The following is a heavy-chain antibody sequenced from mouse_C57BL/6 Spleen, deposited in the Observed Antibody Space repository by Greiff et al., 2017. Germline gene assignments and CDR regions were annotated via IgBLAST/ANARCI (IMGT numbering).Heavy chain of an antibody. CDR3: VRRGGYDSYYYAMDY. V-gene: IGHV10-1*01. Sequence: EVMLVESGGGLVQPKGSLKLSCAASGFSFNTYAMNWVRQAPGKGLEWVARIRCKSNNYATYYADSVKDRFTISRDDSESMLYLQMNNLKTEDTAMYYCVRRGGYDSYYYAMDYWGQGTSVTVSS. J-gene: IGHJ4*01. D-gene: IGHD2-4*01. CDR2: IRCKSNNYAT. CDR1: GFSFNTYA.